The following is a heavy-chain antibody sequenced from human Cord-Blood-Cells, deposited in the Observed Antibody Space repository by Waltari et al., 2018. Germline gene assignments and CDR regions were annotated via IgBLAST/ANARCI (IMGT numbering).Heavy chain of an antibody. D-gene: IGHD3-22*01. CDR3: ARPPSDRGSKYFQH. CDR2: ISSSSSYI. V-gene: IGHV3-21*01. CDR1: GFTFRSYS. Sequence: EVQLVESGGGLVKPGGSLRLSCAASGFTFRSYSMNWVRQAPGKGLEWVSSISSSSSYIYYADSVKGRFTISRDNAKNSLYLQMNSLRAEDTAVYYCARPPSDRGSKYFQHWGQGTLVTVSS. J-gene: IGHJ1*01.